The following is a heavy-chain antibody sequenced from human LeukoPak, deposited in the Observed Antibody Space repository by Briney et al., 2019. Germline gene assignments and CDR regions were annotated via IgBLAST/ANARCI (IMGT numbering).Heavy chain of an antibody. V-gene: IGHV3-43*02. CDR1: GFTFDDYA. D-gene: IGHD3-22*01. J-gene: IGHJ4*02. Sequence: GGSLGLSCAASGFTFDDYAMHWVRQAPGKGLEGVSLISGDGGSTYYADSVKGRFTISRDNSKNSLYLQMNSLRTEDTALYYCAKDTAFGSGSQYYFDYWGQGTLVTVSS. CDR2: ISGDGGST. CDR3: AKDTAFGSGSQYYFDY.